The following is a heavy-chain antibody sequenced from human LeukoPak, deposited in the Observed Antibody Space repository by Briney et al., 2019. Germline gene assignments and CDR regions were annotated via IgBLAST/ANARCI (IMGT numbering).Heavy chain of an antibody. D-gene: IGHD5-12*01. Sequence: ASVKVSCKASGYTFTSYGISWVRQAPGQGLEWMGWISAYNGNTNYAQKLQGRVTMTTDTSTSTAYMELRSLRSGDTAVYYCARCPHKQWLVSYYYGMDVWGKGTTVTVSS. CDR3: ARCPHKQWLVSYYYGMDV. CDR2: ISAYNGNT. J-gene: IGHJ6*04. CDR1: GYTFTSYG. V-gene: IGHV1-18*04.